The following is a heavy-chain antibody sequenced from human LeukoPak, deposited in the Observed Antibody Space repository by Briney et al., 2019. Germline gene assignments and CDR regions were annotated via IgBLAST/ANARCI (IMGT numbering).Heavy chain of an antibody. Sequence: GGSLRLSCAASGFTVSSNYMSWVRQAPGKGLEWVSVIYSGGSTYYADSVKGRFTISRDNSKNTLYLQMNSLRAEDTAVYYCARYTYDSSGYFYYWGQGTLVTVSS. CDR1: GFTVSSNY. J-gene: IGHJ4*02. V-gene: IGHV3-53*01. D-gene: IGHD3-22*01. CDR3: ARYTYDSSGYFYY. CDR2: IYSGGST.